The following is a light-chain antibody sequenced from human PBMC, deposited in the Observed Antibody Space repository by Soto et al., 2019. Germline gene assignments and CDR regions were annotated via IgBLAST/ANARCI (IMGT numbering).Light chain of an antibody. Sequence: DIQITQSPSSLSASVGDRVTITFRASQSVSNYLHWYQQKPGKAPNLLIYDASSLQSGVPSRFSGSGSGTDFTLTISSLQPDDFATYYCQQYNSYTRTFGQGTKVDIK. J-gene: IGKJ1*01. CDR3: QQYNSYTRT. V-gene: IGKV1-5*01. CDR2: DAS. CDR1: QSVSNY.